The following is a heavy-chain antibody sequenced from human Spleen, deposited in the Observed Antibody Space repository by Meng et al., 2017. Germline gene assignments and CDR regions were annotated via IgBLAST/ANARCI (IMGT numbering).Heavy chain of an antibody. Sequence: HVQLQEAGPGLVKPSGTMFVRCDVSGGPSSSSNWWSCVRQPPGKGLEWIGEIYQSGSTNYNPSLKSRVTISVDKSKNQFSLKLSSVTAADTAVYYCATRDIAVAGVAFDYWGQGTLVTVSS. CDR2: IYQSGST. D-gene: IGHD6-19*01. CDR3: ATRDIAVAGVAFDY. J-gene: IGHJ4*02. CDR1: GGPSSSSNW. V-gene: IGHV4-4*02.